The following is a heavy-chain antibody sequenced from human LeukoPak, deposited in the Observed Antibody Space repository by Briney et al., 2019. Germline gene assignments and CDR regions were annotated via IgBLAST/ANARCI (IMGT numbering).Heavy chain of an antibody. V-gene: IGHV4-34*01. Sequence: SETLSLTCAVYGGSFSGYYWSWIRQPPGKGLEWIGSIYYSGSTYYNPSLKSRVTISVDTSKNQFSLKLSSVTAADTAVYYCARLEYSSGWLYYFDYWGQGTLVTVSS. CDR3: ARLEYSSGWLYYFDY. CDR1: GGSFSGYY. CDR2: IYYSGST. D-gene: IGHD6-19*01. J-gene: IGHJ4*02.